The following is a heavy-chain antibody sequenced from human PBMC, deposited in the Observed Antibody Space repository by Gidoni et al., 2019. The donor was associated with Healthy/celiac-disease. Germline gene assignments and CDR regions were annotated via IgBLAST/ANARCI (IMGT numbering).Heavy chain of an antibody. CDR2: INHSGRT. CDR3: ARSPPLGATTINEGVAAVAFDI. CDR1: GGSFSGDY. V-gene: IGHV4-34*01. D-gene: IGHD1-26*01. J-gene: IGHJ3*02. Sequence: QLQLQQWGAGLLKPSETLSLTCAVYGGSFSGDYWRWLRQPPGKGLEWIWEINHSGRTNYNPSLKSRVTISVDTSKNQFSLKLSSVTAADTAVYYCARSPPLGATTINEGVAAVAFDIWGQGTMVTVSS.